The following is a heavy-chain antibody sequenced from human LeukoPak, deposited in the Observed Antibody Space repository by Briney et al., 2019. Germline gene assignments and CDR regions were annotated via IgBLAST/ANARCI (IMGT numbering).Heavy chain of an antibody. CDR2: ISISSVDS. J-gene: IGHJ5*02. CDR3: AKDRELLFAHCWFDL. D-gene: IGHD3-10*01. Sequence: ETLSLTCTVSGGSISSHYWSWIRQAPGKGLEWVGGISISSVDSYYADSVKGRFSISRDDSKNTLYLQMDRLSDEDTAVYYCAKDRELLFAHCWFDLWGQGTLVTVSS. CDR1: GGSISSHY. V-gene: IGHV3-23*01.